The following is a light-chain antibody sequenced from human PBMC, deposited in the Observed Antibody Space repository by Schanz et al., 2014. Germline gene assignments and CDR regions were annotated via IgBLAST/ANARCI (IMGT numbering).Light chain of an antibody. CDR1: TGAVTTGHY. CDR2: DTN. Sequence: QAVVTQEPSLTVSPGGTVTLTCGSSTGAVTTGHYPYWFQQKPGQAPRTLIYDTNNKLSWTPARFSASLLGGKAALTLTGAQPEEEAEYYCLLSYTGAHVFGAGTKLTVL. J-gene: IGLJ1*01. V-gene: IGLV7-46*01. CDR3: LLSYTGAHV.